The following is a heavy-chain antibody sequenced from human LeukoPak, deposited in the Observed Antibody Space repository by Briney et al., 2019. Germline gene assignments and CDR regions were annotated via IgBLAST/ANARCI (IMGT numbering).Heavy chain of an antibody. Sequence: GGSLRLSCAASGFTFSSYAMSWVRQAPGKGLEWASAISGSGGSTYYADSVKGRFTISRDNSKNTLYLQMNSLRAEDTAVYYCAKDRSSSIFSDNDYWGQGTLVTVSS. D-gene: IGHD6-6*01. CDR3: AKDRSSSIFSDNDY. CDR2: ISGSGGST. V-gene: IGHV3-23*01. CDR1: GFTFSSYA. J-gene: IGHJ4*02.